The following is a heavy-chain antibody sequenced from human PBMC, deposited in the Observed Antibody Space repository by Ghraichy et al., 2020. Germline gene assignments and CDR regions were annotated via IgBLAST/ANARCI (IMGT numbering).Heavy chain of an antibody. CDR1: GFTFSGAA. CDR3: SRLGLGDTAMENY. D-gene: IGHD5-18*01. CDR2: IRSKTNSYET. J-gene: IGHJ4*02. V-gene: IGHV3-73*01. Sequence: GALRLSCAASGFTFSGAAIHWVRQASGKGLEWVGHIRSKTNSYETAYAASVKGRFTISRDDSKSTAYLQMSSLKSEDTAVYYCSRLGLGDTAMENYWGQGTLVTVSS.